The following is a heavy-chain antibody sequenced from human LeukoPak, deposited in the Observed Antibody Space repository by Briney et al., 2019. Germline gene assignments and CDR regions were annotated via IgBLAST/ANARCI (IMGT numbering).Heavy chain of an antibody. CDR1: GGSISCYY. CDR3: ARDRGGGSGWYDY. V-gene: IGHV4-59*01. D-gene: IGHD6-19*01. CDR2: IYYSGST. Sequence: SETLSLTCTVSGGSISCYYWSWIRQPPGKGLEWIGYIYYSGSTNYNPSLKSRVTISVDTSKNQFSLKLSSVTAADTAVYYCARDRGGGSGWYDYWGQGTLVTVSS. J-gene: IGHJ4*02.